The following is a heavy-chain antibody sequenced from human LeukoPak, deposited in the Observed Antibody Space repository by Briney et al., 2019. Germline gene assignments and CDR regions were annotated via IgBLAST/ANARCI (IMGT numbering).Heavy chain of an antibody. CDR3: ATEPSRSYSFDHLDF. CDR2: IVPMFGIR. CDR1: GGTFNNYA. D-gene: IGHD5-12*01. Sequence: GSSVKVSCKTSGGTFNNYAISWVGQAPGQGLEWMGRIVPMFGIRNYPQTFRGRVNITADKATNTVYMELRSLRAEDTAIYYCATEPSRSYSFDHLDFWGLGTPVTVSA. V-gene: IGHV1-69*04. J-gene: IGHJ4*02.